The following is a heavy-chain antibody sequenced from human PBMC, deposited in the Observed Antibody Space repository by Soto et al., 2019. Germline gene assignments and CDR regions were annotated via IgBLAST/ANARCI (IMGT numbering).Heavy chain of an antibody. V-gene: IGHV4-4*07. CDR3: AREPLGEAVAGRPIFLSEFDY. CDR2: IHSSGST. Sequence: SETLSLTCTVSGASMNSYHWSWIRQPAGKGLEWIGHIHSSGSTNYNPSLKSRVTMSVDTSKNQFSLRLMSLTAADTAVYYCAREPLGEAVAGRPIFLSEFDYWGQGTLVTVS. CDR1: GASMNSYH. J-gene: IGHJ4*02. D-gene: IGHD6-6*01.